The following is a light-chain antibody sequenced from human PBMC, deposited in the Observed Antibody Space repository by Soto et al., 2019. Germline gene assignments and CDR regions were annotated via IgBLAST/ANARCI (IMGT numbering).Light chain of an antibody. CDR3: QPSPRYSRT. CDR2: DAS. Sequence: IHITHSPSTLAASLGDIVTVTFRAIHSINGWFAWYQQKPWKAPKLLIYDASSLHSGVPSRSTGSGSGTEFTLTLSRLQPEDFAPYSCQPSPRYSRTFGQGTKVDIK. J-gene: IGKJ1*01. CDR1: HSINGW. V-gene: IGKV1-5*01.